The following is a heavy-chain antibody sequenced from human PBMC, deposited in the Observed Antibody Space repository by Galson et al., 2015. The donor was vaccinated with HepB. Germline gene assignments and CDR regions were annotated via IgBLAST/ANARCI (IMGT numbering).Heavy chain of an antibody. J-gene: IGHJ6*02. CDR3: AKVSGTIYYYGMDV. V-gene: IGHV6-1*01. D-gene: IGHD6-13*01. CDR1: GDSVSNNSAA. Sequence: CAISGDSVSNNSAAWNWIRLSPLRGLEWLGRTHYRAKWYSDYGVSVKGRITIKPDTSKNQFSLQLSSVTPEDTAVYYCAKVSGTIYYYGMDVWGQGTTVAVSS. CDR2: THYRAKWYS.